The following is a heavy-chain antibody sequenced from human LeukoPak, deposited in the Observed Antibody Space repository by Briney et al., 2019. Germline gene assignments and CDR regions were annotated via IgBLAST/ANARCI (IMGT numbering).Heavy chain of an antibody. Sequence: PGGSLRLSCVASGFTFSSFALDWVRQAPGRGLEWISVVSRTGSTKYYADSVKGRFTVSRDNSKNTVYLQMNSLRVDDSAVHYCAKRKNSPGYSSLDQWGQGTLVTVSS. CDR3: AKRKNSPGYSSLDQ. CDR2: VSRTGSTK. CDR1: GFTFSSFA. D-gene: IGHD2-15*01. J-gene: IGHJ4*02. V-gene: IGHV3-23*01.